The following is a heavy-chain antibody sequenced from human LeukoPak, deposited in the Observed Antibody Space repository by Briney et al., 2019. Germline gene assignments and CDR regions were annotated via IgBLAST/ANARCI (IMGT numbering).Heavy chain of an antibody. J-gene: IGHJ5*02. CDR1: GYTFTSYD. CDR3: ARTGRAYYYGSGSYWWFDP. D-gene: IGHD3-10*01. Sequence: GASVKVSCKASGYTFTSYDINWVRQATGQGLEWMGWMNPNSGNTGYAQKLQGRVTMTRNTSISTAYMELSSLRSEDTAVYYCARTGRAYYYGSGSYWWFDPWGQGTLVTVSS. V-gene: IGHV1-8*01. CDR2: MNPNSGNT.